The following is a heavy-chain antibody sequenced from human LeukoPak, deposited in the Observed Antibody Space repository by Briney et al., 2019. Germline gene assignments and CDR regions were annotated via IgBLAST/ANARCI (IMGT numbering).Heavy chain of an antibody. D-gene: IGHD5-12*01. Sequence: GGSLRLSCAASGFTFSSNYMSWVRQAPGKGLEWVANIKQDGSEKYYVDSVKGRFTISRDNAKNSLYLQMNSLRAEDTAVYYCARDRGYDYIDYWGQGTLVTVSS. J-gene: IGHJ4*02. V-gene: IGHV3-7*01. CDR3: ARDRGYDYIDY. CDR1: GFTFSSNY. CDR2: IKQDGSEK.